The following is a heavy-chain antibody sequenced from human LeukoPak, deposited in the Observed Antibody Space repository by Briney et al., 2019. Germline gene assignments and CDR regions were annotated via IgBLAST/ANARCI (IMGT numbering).Heavy chain of an antibody. CDR1: GGSISSGGYS. Sequence: PSQTLSLTCAVSGGSISSGGYSWSWIRQPPGKGLEWIGYIYHSGSTYYNPSLKSRVTISVDRSKNQFSLKLGSVTAAGTAVYYCARGIAAAEFDPWGQGTLVTVSS. J-gene: IGHJ5*02. D-gene: IGHD6-13*01. V-gene: IGHV4-30-2*01. CDR3: ARGIAAAEFDP. CDR2: IYHSGST.